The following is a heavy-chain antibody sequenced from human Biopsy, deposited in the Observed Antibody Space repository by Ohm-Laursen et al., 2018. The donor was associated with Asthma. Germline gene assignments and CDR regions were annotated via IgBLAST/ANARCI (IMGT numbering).Heavy chain of an antibody. V-gene: IGHV3-33*08. CDR1: GFVFSQSG. CDR3: AKGQNSATSGYFYN. Sequence: SLRLSCTASGFVFSQSGMHWVRQAPGKGLEWVALISSDGHNKYYKDSVNGRFTVSRDDSKNTLYLQMNSLRVDDTAIYFCAKGQNSATSGYFYNWGQGTLVTVSS. J-gene: IGHJ4*02. D-gene: IGHD3-22*01. CDR2: ISSDGHNK.